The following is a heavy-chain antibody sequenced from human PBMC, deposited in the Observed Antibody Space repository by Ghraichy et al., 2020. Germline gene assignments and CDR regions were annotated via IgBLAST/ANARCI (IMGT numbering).Heavy chain of an antibody. CDR2: ISWDGGST. V-gene: IGHV3-43*01. CDR1: GFTFDDYT. CDR3: AKAYGSGSPYGMDV. D-gene: IGHD3-10*01. J-gene: IGHJ6*02. Sequence: AGSLRLSCAASGFTFDDYTMHWVRQAPGKGLEWVSLISWDGGSTYYADSVKGRFTISRDNSKNSLYLQMNSLRTEDTALYYCAKAYGSGSPYGMDVWGQGTTVTVSS.